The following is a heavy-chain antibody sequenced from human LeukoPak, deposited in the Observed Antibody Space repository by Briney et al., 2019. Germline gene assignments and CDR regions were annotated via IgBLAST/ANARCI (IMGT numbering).Heavy chain of an antibody. V-gene: IGHV4-34*01. CDR2: INHSGST. D-gene: IGHD5-12*01. CDR3: ARDSGYDPTRAHSFDY. Sequence: SETLSLTCAVYGGSFSGYYWSWIRQPPGKGLEWIGEINHSGSTNYNPSLKSRVTISVDTSKNQVSLKLSSVTAADTAVYYCARDSGYDPTRAHSFDYWGQGTLVTVSS. J-gene: IGHJ4*02. CDR1: GGSFSGYY.